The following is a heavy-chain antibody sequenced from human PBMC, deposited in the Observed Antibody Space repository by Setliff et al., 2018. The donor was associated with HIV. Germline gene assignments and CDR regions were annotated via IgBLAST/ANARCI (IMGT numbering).Heavy chain of an antibody. CDR2: ISGGGDSI. CDR1: GFTFSNAW. J-gene: IGHJ3*02. CDR3: ARDRGWEQHGNAFDI. D-gene: IGHD1-26*01. V-gene: IGHV3-48*01. Sequence: GGSLRLSCAASGFTFSNAWMSWVRQAPGKGLEWVSGISGGGDSIYYGASVKGRFTISRDNSKGTLFLQMNNLRAEDTAVYYCARDRGWEQHGNAFDIWGQGTMVTVSS.